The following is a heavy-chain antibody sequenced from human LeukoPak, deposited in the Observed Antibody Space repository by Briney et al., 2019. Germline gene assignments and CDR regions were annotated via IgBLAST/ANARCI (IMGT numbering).Heavy chain of an antibody. D-gene: IGHD6-13*01. Sequence: PGRSLRLSCAASGFTFDDYAVYWVRQAPGKGLEWVSGISWNSGSIGYADSVKGRFTISRDNAKNSLYLQMNSLRAEDTALYYCAKVAGRVYSSSLIDYWGQGTLVTVSS. CDR3: AKVAGRVYSSSLIDY. CDR2: ISWNSGSI. CDR1: GFTFDDYA. J-gene: IGHJ4*02. V-gene: IGHV3-9*01.